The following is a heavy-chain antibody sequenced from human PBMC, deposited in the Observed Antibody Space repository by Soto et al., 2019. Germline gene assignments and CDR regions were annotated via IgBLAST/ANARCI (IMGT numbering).Heavy chain of an antibody. D-gene: IGHD6-6*01. CDR1: GFTFSSYA. CDR2: ISGSEDST. V-gene: IGHV3-23*01. Sequence: EVQLLESGGGLVQPGESLRLSCAASGFTFSSYAMSWVRQAPGKGLEWVSVISGSEDSTYYADSVKGRFTISRDNSKNTLYLQMNSLRAEDTAVYYCAKRSSSFTLDYWGQGTLVTVSS. J-gene: IGHJ4*02. CDR3: AKRSSSFTLDY.